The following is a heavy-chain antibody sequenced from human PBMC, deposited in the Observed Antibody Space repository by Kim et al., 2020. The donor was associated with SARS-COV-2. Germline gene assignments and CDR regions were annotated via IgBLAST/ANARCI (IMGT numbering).Heavy chain of an antibody. V-gene: IGHV1-18*01. D-gene: IGHD3-10*01. J-gene: IGHJ4*02. CDR3: ARSRTSGRADY. Sequence: NYAQHLKGRVTMTTDTSTGTAYMELRSLRYDDTAVYYCARSRTSGRADYWGQGTLVTVSS.